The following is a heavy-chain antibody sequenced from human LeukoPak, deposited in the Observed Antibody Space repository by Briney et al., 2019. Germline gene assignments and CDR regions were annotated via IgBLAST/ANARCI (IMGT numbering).Heavy chain of an antibody. V-gene: IGHV3-33*01. Sequence: QPGRSLRLSCAASGFTFSSNGMHWVRQAPGKGLESEGEIWYDGSNKYYADYVKGRFTISRDNSKNTLYLQMNSLSAEDTAVYYCARPYYSNYYFYGMDVWVQGSTVTVSS. CDR1: GFTFSSNG. CDR2: IWYDGSNK. D-gene: IGHD4-11*01. J-gene: IGHJ6*02. CDR3: ARPYYSNYYFYGMDV.